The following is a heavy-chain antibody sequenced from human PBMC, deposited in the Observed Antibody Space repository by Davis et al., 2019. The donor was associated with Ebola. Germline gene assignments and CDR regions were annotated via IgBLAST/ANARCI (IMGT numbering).Heavy chain of an antibody. CDR2: INPSGGST. D-gene: IGHD6-13*01. V-gene: IGHV1-46*01. CDR1: GYTFTSYY. CDR3: ARGIAAEPDY. Sequence: ASVKVSCKASGYTFTSYYMHWVRQAPGQGLEWMGIINPSGGSTSYAQKFQGRVTITADKSTSTAYMELSRLRSEDTAVYYCARGIAAEPDYWGQGTLVTVSS. J-gene: IGHJ4*02.